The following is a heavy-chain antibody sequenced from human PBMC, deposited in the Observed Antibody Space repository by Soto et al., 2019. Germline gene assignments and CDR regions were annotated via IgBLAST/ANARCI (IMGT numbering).Heavy chain of an antibody. CDR1: GGTFSSYA. Sequence: SVKVSCKASGGTFSSYAISWVRQAPGQGLEWMGGIIPSFGTTNYAQKFQGRVTITADESTSTDYMELSSLRSEDTAVYYCASSPNTRYHSYYGMDVWGPGTTVTL. D-gene: IGHD5-18*01. J-gene: IGHJ6*02. CDR2: IIPSFGTT. V-gene: IGHV1-69*13. CDR3: ASSPNTRYHSYYGMDV.